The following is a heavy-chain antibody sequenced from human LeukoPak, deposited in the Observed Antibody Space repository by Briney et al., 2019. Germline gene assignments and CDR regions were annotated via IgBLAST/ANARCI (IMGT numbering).Heavy chain of an antibody. CDR2: LYYAVNT. CDR1: GDSISTMSYY. D-gene: IGHD5-18*01. J-gene: IGHJ5*02. Sequence: SETLSLTCSVSGDSISTMSYYWGWVRQPPGKGLEWIGSLYYAVNTHYNPSLKSRVTISVDTSKNQFSLELSSVTAADTAVYYCAALRLWLSNWFDPWGQGTLVTVS. V-gene: IGHV4-39*07. CDR3: AALRLWLSNWFDP.